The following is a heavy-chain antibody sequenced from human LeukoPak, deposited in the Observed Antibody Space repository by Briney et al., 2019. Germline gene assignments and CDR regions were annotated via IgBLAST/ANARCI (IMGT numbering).Heavy chain of an antibody. J-gene: IGHJ6*03. CDR2: ISYDGSNK. CDR1: GFTFSSYG. Sequence: PGRSLRLSCAASGFTFSSYGMHWVRQAPGKGLEWVAVISYDGSNKYYADSVKGRFTISRDNSKNTLYLQTSSLRAEDTAMYYCARDKASRLSAATGYYYYSYMDVWGKGTTVTVSS. CDR3: ARDKASRLSAATGYYYYSYMDV. V-gene: IGHV3-30*03. D-gene: IGHD2-15*01.